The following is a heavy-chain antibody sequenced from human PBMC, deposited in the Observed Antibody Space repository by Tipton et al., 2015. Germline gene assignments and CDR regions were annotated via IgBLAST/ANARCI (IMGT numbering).Heavy chain of an antibody. J-gene: IGHJ4*02. CDR1: TFSSYW. Sequence: TFSSYWMSWVRQPPGKGLEWIGSVHYSGSTYYNPSLKSRVTISVDTSKNQFSLKLSSVTAADTAVYYCARARGRHGGLFDSWGQGTLVTVSS. V-gene: IGHV4-39*01. D-gene: IGHD4-23*01. CDR3: ARARGRHGGLFDS. CDR2: VHYSGST.